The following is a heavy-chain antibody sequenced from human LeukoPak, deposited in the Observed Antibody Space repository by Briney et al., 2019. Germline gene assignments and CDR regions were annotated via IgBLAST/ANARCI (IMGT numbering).Heavy chain of an antibody. CDR1: GFTFSSYG. V-gene: IGHV3-33*01. CDR3: ARDQGGWYDW. J-gene: IGHJ4*02. Sequence: GGSLRLSCAASGFTFSSYGMHWVRQAPSKGLEWVAVIWYDGSNKYYADSVKGRFTISRDNSKNTLYLQMNSLRAEDTAVYYCARDQGGWYDWWGQGTLVTVSS. D-gene: IGHD6-19*01. CDR2: IWYDGSNK.